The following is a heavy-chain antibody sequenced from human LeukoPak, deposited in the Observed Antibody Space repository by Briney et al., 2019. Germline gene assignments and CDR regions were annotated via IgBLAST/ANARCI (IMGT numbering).Heavy chain of an antibody. CDR1: GFTFSNYG. V-gene: IGHV3-30*02. J-gene: IGHJ4*02. Sequence: GGSLRLSCAASGFTFSNYGMQWVRQAPGKGLEWLAFVLYDGTNKYSADSVKGRFTISRDNSKNTLYLQMNSLRPEDTAVYYCAKDRGYCTNGVCPLDYWGQGTLVTVSS. CDR3: AKDRGYCTNGVCPLDY. CDR2: VLYDGTNK. D-gene: IGHD2-8*01.